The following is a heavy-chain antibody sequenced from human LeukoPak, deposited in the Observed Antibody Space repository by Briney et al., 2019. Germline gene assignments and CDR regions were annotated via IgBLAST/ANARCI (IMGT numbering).Heavy chain of an antibody. CDR2: IDSSSTYI. D-gene: IGHD6-13*01. J-gene: IGHJ4*02. CDR3: ARAIESIAAAGTVDY. Sequence: GGSLRLSCAASGFIFSSYSMSWVRQIPGKGLEWVSSIDSSSTYIYYADSMKGRFTISRDNAKNSLYLQMNSLRAEDTAVYYCARAIESIAAAGTVDYWGQGTLVTVSS. CDR1: GFIFSSYS. V-gene: IGHV3-21*01.